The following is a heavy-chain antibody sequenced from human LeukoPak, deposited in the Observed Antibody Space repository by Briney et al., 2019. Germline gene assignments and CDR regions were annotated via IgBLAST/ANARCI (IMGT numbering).Heavy chain of an antibody. J-gene: IGHJ6*03. V-gene: IGHV1-8*01. D-gene: IGHD6-13*01. CDR2: MNPNSGNT. CDR3: ARAISSSWYRYYYYMDV. Sequence: GASVKVSCKASGYTFTRYDINWVRQATGQGLEWIGWMNPNSGNTGYAQKFQGRVTMTRNTSISTAYMELSSLRSEDTAVYYCARAISSSWYRYYYYMDVWGKGTTVTVSS. CDR1: GYTFTRYD.